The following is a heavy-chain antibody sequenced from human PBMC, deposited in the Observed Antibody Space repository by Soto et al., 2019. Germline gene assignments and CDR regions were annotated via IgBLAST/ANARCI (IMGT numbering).Heavy chain of an antibody. CDR3: ARETVSNGWFDP. J-gene: IGHJ5*02. V-gene: IGHV1-69*01. CDR1: GGTFSSYA. CDR2: IIPIFGTA. D-gene: IGHD2-8*01. Sequence: QVQLVQSGAEVKKPGSSVKVSCKASGGTFSSYAISWVRQAPGQGLEWMGGIIPIFGTANYAQKFQGRVTITADESTSTAYKELSSLRSEDTAVYYSARETVSNGWFDPWGQGTLGTVSS.